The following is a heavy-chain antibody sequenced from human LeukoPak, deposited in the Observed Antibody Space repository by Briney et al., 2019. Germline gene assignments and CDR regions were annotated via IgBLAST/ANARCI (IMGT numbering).Heavy chain of an antibody. Sequence: PSETLSLTCTVSGGSISSYYWSWIRQPPGKGLECIGYIYYSGSTNYNPSLKSRVTISVDTSKNQFSLKLSSVTAADTAVYYCAREIPYYDLWSGPGASYYFDYWGQGTLVTVSS. V-gene: IGHV4-59*01. J-gene: IGHJ4*02. CDR1: GGSISSYY. CDR3: AREIPYYDLWSGPGASYYFDY. D-gene: IGHD3-3*01. CDR2: IYYSGST.